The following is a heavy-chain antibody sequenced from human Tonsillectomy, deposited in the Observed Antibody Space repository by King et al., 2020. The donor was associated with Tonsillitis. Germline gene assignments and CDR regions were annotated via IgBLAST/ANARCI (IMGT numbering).Heavy chain of an antibody. Sequence: VQLVESGGGLVQPGRSLRLSCGASRFTFDYYAMHWVRQAPGKGLELVSGFSWNSGSLAYADSVKGCFTISRDNAKNSLYLQMNSLRAEDTALYYCAKDYHSSGWEDAFDVWGQGTMVIVSS. CDR3: AKDYHSSGWEDAFDV. J-gene: IGHJ3*01. CDR2: FSWNSGSL. V-gene: IGHV3-9*01. D-gene: IGHD6-19*01. CDR1: RFTFDYYA.